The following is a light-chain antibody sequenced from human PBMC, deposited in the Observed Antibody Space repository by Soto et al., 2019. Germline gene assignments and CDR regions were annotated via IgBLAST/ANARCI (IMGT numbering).Light chain of an antibody. J-gene: IGKJ2*01. V-gene: IGKV3-20*01. CDR1: QSVSSSY. CDR2: GAS. Sequence: EIVLTQSPGTLSLSPGERATLSCRASQSVSSSYLAWYQQKPGQAPRLLIYGASSRATGIPDRFSGSGSGTDFTLTISRLEPEDFEVYYCQQYGSSPVTFGQGTKLEIK. CDR3: QQYGSSPVT.